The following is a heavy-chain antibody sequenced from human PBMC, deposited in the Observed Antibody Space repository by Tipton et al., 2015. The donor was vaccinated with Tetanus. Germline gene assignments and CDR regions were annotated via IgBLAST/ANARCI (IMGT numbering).Heavy chain of an antibody. CDR1: GGSISSSSYY. CDR2: IYYSGST. V-gene: IGHV4-39*01. Sequence: TCTVSGGSISSSSYYWGWIRQPPGKGLEWIGSIYYSGSTYYNPSLKSRVTISVDTSKNQFSLKLSSVTAADTAVYYCARRRVSGSYRYWGQGTLVTVSS. J-gene: IGHJ4*02. D-gene: IGHD1-26*01. CDR3: ARRRVSGSYRY.